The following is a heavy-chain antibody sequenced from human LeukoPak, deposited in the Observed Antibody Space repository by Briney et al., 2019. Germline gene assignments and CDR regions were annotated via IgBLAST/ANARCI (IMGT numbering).Heavy chain of an antibody. V-gene: IGHV1-2*02. Sequence: GASVKVSCKVSGYTLTELSMHWVRQAPGQGLEWMGWINPNSGGTNYAQKFQGRVTMTRDTSISTAYMELSRLRSDDTAVYYCARDAIAAAGTQLPYYYYYMDVWGKGTTVTISS. CDR2: INPNSGGT. CDR3: ARDAIAAAGTQLPYYYYYMDV. D-gene: IGHD6-13*01. J-gene: IGHJ6*03. CDR1: GYTLTELS.